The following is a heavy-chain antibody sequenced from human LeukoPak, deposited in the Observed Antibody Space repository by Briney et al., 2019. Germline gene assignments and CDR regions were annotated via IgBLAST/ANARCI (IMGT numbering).Heavy chain of an antibody. CDR2: INHSGST. J-gene: IGHJ2*01. D-gene: IGHD6-19*01. V-gene: IGHV4-39*07. CDR3: ARAVPGTWYFDL. Sequence: SETLSLTCTVSGGSISSSSYYWGWIRQPPGKGLEWIGEINHSGSTNYNPSLKSRVTISVDTSENQFSLRLTSVTAADTAVYYCARAVPGTWYFDLWGRGTLVTVSS. CDR1: GGSISSSSYY.